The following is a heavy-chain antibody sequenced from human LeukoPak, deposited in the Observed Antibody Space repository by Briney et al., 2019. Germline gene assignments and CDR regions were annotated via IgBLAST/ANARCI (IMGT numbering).Heavy chain of an antibody. CDR2: ISGDGTAR. Sequence: GGSLRLSCAASGFTSSSYWMHWVRQVPGKGLVWVSRISGDGTARNYADSVKGRFTISRDNSKNTLYLQLNSLRAEDTAIYYCAKDLTYYYDSTGYYFDYWGQGTLVTVSS. CDR1: GFTSSSYW. CDR3: AKDLTYYYDSTGYYFDY. D-gene: IGHD3-22*01. V-gene: IGHV3-74*01. J-gene: IGHJ4*02.